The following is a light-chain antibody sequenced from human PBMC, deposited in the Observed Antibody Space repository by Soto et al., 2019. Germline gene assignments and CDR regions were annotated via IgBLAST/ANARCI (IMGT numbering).Light chain of an antibody. CDR2: DVT. J-gene: IGLJ1*01. CDR3: NSYTGSTTPFV. Sequence: QSALTQPASVSGSPGQSITISCTGTSSDVGGYNYVSWYQHHPDKAPKLVIYDVTNRPSGVSYRFSGSKSGNTASLTISGLQAEDEADYYCNSYTGSTTPFVFGTGTKLTVL. CDR1: SSDVGGYNY. V-gene: IGLV2-14*03.